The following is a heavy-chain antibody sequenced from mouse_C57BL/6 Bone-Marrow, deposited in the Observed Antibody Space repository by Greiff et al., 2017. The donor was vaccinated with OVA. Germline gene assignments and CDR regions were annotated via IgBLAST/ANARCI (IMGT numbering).Heavy chain of an antibody. Sequence: QVQLQQPGAELVRPGSSVKLSCKASGYTFTSYWMHWVKQRPIQGLEWIGNIDPSDSATHYNQKFKDKATLTVDKSSSTAYMQLSSLTSEDSAVYYCARGYYYGSSAWFAYWGQGTLVTVSA. CDR1: GYTFTSYW. J-gene: IGHJ3*01. CDR2: IDPSDSAT. V-gene: IGHV1-52*01. CDR3: ARGYYYGSSAWFAY. D-gene: IGHD1-1*01.